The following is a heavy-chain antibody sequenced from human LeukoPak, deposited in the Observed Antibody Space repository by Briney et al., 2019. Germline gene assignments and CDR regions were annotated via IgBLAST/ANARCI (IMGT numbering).Heavy chain of an antibody. J-gene: IGHJ4*02. CDR2: IYYSGST. D-gene: IGHD6-13*01. Sequence: SETLSLTCTVSGGSISSYYWSWIRQPPGKGLEWIGYIYYSGSTNYNPSLKSRVTISVDTSKNQFSLKLSSVTAADTAVYYCAGTFYSRSWYDYWGQGTLVTVSS. V-gene: IGHV4-59*01. CDR1: GGSISSYY. CDR3: AGTFYSRSWYDY.